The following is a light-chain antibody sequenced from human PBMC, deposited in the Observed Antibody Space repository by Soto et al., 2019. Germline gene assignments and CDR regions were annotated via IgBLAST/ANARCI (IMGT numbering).Light chain of an antibody. Sequence: QSVLTQPPSASGTPGQRVTISCSGSSSNFVGTIVNWYQQLPGTAPKLLIYSNNQRPSGVPDRFSGSKSGTSAFLAISGLQSEDEADYYCAAWDDSLNGQEVFGGGTKLTVL. J-gene: IGLJ2*01. V-gene: IGLV1-44*01. CDR1: SSNFVGTI. CDR2: SNN. CDR3: AAWDDSLNGQEV.